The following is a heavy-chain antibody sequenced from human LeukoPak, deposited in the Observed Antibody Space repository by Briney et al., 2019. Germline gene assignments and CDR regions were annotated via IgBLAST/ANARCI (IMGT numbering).Heavy chain of an antibody. J-gene: IGHJ4*02. CDR3: ARVLRSYSRTGGFDY. V-gene: IGHV3-23*01. Sequence: GGSLRLSCEASGFTFSTYDMSWVRQAPGKGLEWVLGLSGGGGTTYYADSVKGRFTISRDNSKNTLYLEMNSLRAEDTALYYCARVLRSYSRTGGFDYWGQGTLVTVSS. CDR1: GFTFSTYD. CDR2: LSGGGGTT. D-gene: IGHD6-13*01.